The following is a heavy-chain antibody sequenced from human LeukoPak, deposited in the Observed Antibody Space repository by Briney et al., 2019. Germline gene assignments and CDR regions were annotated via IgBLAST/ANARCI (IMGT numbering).Heavy chain of an antibody. D-gene: IGHD3-16*02. Sequence: PGGSLRLSCAASGFTFSSYGMHWVRQAPGKGLEWVAVISYDGSNKYYADSVKGRFTISRDNSKNTLYLQMNSLRAEDTAVYYCAGELSPSSYYYYGMDVWGQGTTVTVSS. CDR2: ISYDGSNK. J-gene: IGHJ6*02. CDR1: GFTFSSYG. CDR3: AGELSPSSYYYYGMDV. V-gene: IGHV3-30*03.